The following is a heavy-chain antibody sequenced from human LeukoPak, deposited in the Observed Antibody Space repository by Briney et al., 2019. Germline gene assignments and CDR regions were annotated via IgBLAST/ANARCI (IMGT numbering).Heavy chain of an antibody. V-gene: IGHV3-23*01. CDR2: IRGGAENT. CDR1: GFTFSTYS. CDR3: AILSWDGRGTFS. Sequence: GGSLRLSCAASGFTFSTYSMSWGRQAPGKGLEWVSAIRGGAENTYYADSVRGRFTISRDNYKDTLTLQMNSLRAEATAIYYCAILSWDGRGTFSWGQGTLVTVSS. J-gene: IGHJ5*02. D-gene: IGHD2/OR15-2a*01.